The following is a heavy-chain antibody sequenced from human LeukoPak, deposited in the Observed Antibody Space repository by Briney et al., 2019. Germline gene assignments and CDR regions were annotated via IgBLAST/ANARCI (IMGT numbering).Heavy chain of an antibody. V-gene: IGHV7-4-1*02. CDR1: GYTFTSYA. D-gene: IGHD4-11*01. CDR3: ARDCGLQQTCPPAYYYYYYMDV. Sequence: ASVKVSCEASGYTFTSYAMNWVRQAPGQGLEWMGWINTNTGNPTYAQGFTGRFVFSLDTSVSTAYLQISSLKAEDTAVYYCARDCGLQQTCPPAYYYYYYMDVWGKGTTVTVSS. CDR2: INTNTGNP. J-gene: IGHJ6*03.